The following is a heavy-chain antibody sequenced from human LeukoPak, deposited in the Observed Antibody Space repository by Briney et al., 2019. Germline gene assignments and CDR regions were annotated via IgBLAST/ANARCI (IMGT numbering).Heavy chain of an antibody. J-gene: IGHJ4*02. CDR1: GFTFRNAR. Sequence: GGALRLSCAVSGFTFRNARVRWVPQAPGRGREWVGRIKSKPKGGTRDYAAHVKGRFNISRDDSNNPLYLQMNSLKTEDTAVYYCTTGGGGYCSGGSCYYLDYWGQGTLVTVSS. CDR3: TTGGGGYCSGGSCYYLDY. V-gene: IGHV3-15*01. CDR2: IKSKPKGGTR. D-gene: IGHD2-15*01.